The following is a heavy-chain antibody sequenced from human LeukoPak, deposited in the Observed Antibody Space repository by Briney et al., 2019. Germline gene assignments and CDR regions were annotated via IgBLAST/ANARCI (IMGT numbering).Heavy chain of an antibody. J-gene: IGHJ4*02. D-gene: IGHD3-10*01. CDR2: INHSGST. CDR1: GGSFSGYY. Sequence: SETLSLTCAVYGGSFSGYYWSWIRQPPGKGLEWIGEINHSGSTNYNPSLKSRVTISVDTSKNQFSLKLSSVTAADTAVYYCARGRTYYYGSGSYSPRFDYWGQGTLVTVSS. CDR3: ARGRTYYYGSGSYSPRFDY. V-gene: IGHV4-34*01.